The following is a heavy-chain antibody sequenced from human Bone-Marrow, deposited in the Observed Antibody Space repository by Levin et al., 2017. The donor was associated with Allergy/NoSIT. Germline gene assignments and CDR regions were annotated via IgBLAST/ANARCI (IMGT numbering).Heavy chain of an antibody. V-gene: IGHV4-39*02. CDR1: GDSIISATYY. Sequence: TSETLSLTCTVSGDSIISATYYWGWVRQPPGKGLEWIGSVYFSGSTYLSPFLKSRVTMSVDTSRSHFSLNLSSVTAADTAVYYCARVPALRFLDWFLDYWGRGVLATVSS. D-gene: IGHD3-9*01. J-gene: IGHJ4*02. CDR3: ARVPALRFLDWFLDY. CDR2: VYFSGST.